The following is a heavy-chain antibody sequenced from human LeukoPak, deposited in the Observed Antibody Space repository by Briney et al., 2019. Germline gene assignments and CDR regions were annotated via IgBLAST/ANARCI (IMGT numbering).Heavy chain of an antibody. CDR2: IIPIFGTA. Sequence: ASVKVSCKASGGTFSSYAISWVRQAPGQGLEWMRRIIPIFGTANYAQKFQGRVTITTDESTSTAYMELSSLRSEGTAVYYCARDSGYYDSSGYYPNWFDPWGQGTLVTVSS. CDR1: GGTFSSYA. J-gene: IGHJ5*02. CDR3: ARDSGYYDSSGYYPNWFDP. V-gene: IGHV1-69*05. D-gene: IGHD3-22*01.